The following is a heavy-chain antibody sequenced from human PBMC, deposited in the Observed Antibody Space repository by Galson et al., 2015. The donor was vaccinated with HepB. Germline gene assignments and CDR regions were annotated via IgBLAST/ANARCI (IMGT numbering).Heavy chain of an antibody. CDR2: INHSGST. D-gene: IGHD5-12*01. CDR1: GGSFSDNY. J-gene: IGHJ6*02. V-gene: IGHV4-34*01. CDR3: AREYSGYDGSFYGMDV. Sequence: ETLSLTCAVYGGSFSDNYWSWIRQPPGKGLEWIGEINHSGSTNYNPSLKSRVTISVDTSKNQFSLKLNSVTAADTAVYYCAREYSGYDGSFYGMDVWGQGTTVTVSS.